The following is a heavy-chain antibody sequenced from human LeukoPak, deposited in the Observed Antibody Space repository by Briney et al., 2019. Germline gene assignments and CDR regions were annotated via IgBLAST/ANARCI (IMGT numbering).Heavy chain of an antibody. Sequence: ASVKVSCKASGYTFTNNGISWVRQAPGQGLEWMGWISAYNTNTKYAQKIQGRVAMTTDTSTSTAYMELRSLRSDDTAVYYCARVVLDHYYDSSGYLGTLDYWGQGTLVTVSS. D-gene: IGHD3-22*01. J-gene: IGHJ4*02. CDR2: ISAYNTNT. V-gene: IGHV1-18*01. CDR3: ARVVLDHYYDSSGYLGTLDY. CDR1: GYTFTNNG.